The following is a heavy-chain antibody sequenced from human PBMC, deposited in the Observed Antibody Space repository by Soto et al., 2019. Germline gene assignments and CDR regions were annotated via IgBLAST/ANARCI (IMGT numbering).Heavy chain of an antibody. CDR2: TYYRSKWYN. D-gene: IGHD6-19*01. V-gene: IGHV6-1*01. Sequence: SQTLSLTCAISGDSVSSNSAAWNWIRQSPSRGLEWLGRTYYRSKWYNDYAVSVKSRITINPDTSKNQFSLQLNSVTPEDTAVYYCAREDSSGYKGHFYYYGMDVWRQGTTVTVSS. CDR1: GDSVSSNSAA. J-gene: IGHJ6*02. CDR3: AREDSSGYKGHFYYYGMDV.